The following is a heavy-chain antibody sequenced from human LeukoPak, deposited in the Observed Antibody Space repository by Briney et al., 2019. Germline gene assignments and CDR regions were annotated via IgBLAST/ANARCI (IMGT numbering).Heavy chain of an antibody. CDR2: ISSSSSYI. J-gene: IGHJ4*02. Sequence: GGSLRLSCAASGFTFSSYSMNWVRQAPGKGLEWVSSISSSSSYIYYADSVKGRFTISRDNAKNSLYLQMNSLRAEDTAVYYCARVGQWEPPAYFDYWGQGTLVTVSS. CDR1: GFTFSSYS. V-gene: IGHV3-21*01. CDR3: ARVGQWEPPAYFDY. D-gene: IGHD1-26*01.